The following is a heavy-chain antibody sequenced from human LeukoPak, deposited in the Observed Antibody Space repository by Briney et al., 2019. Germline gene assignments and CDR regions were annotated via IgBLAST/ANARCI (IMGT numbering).Heavy chain of an antibody. V-gene: IGHV4-61*02. Sequence: PSETLSLTCTVSGGPISSGSYYWSWIRQPAGKGLEWIGRIYISGSTNYNPSLKSRVTISVDTSKNQFSLKLSSVTAADTAVYYCARDLRYCSGGSCYSRWFDPWGQGTLVTVSS. CDR1: GGPISSGSYY. D-gene: IGHD2-15*01. CDR3: ARDLRYCSGGSCYSRWFDP. J-gene: IGHJ5*02. CDR2: IYISGST.